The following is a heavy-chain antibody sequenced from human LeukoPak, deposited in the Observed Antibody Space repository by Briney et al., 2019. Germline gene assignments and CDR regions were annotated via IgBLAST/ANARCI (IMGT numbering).Heavy chain of an antibody. CDR1: GFIFSSYA. D-gene: IGHD1-26*01. CDR3: AGGPYTGSYSLGY. CDR2: ISGSGGST. Sequence: GGSLRLSCAASGFIFSSYAMSWVRQAPGKGLEWVSAISGSGGSTYYADFVKGRFTISRDNSKNTLYLQMNRLRAEDTAVYYCAGGPYTGSYSLGYWGQGTLVTVSS. J-gene: IGHJ4*02. V-gene: IGHV3-23*01.